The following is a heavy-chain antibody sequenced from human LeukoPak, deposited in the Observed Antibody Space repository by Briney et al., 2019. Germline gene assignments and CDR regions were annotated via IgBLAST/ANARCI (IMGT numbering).Heavy chain of an antibody. CDR2: MNPNSGNT. J-gene: IGHJ3*02. CDR3: ATSHYGDYGDAFDI. CDR1: GYTFTSYD. D-gene: IGHD4-17*01. V-gene: IGHV1-8*03. Sequence: ASVKVSCKASGYTFTSYDINWVRQATGQGLEWMGWMNPNSGNTGYAQKFQGRVTITRNTSISTAYMELSSLRSEDTAVYYCATSHYGDYGDAFDIWGQGTMVTVSS.